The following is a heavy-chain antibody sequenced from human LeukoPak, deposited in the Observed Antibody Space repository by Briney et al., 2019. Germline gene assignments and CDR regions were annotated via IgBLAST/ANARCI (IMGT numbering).Heavy chain of an antibody. Sequence: SETLSLTCTVSGGSISSYYWSWVRQPPGKGLEWIGYIYYSGSTSYNPSLKSRVTISVDTSKNQFSLKLSSVTAADTAVYYCARDRSWPFFSAWGQGTLVTVSS. J-gene: IGHJ4*02. CDR2: IYYSGST. CDR3: ARDRSWPFFSA. D-gene: IGHD6-13*01. CDR1: GGSISSYY. V-gene: IGHV4-59*01.